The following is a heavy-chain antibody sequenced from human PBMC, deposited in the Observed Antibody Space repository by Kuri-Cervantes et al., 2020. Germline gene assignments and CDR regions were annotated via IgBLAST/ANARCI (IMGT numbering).Heavy chain of an antibody. CDR2: IYFIGST. Sequence: SETLSLTCTVSGGSTTNYYWNWIRQPPGKELEWIGSIYFIGSTNNNPTLKDRVTISVYTSKNQFSLKLSSVNAADTAVYYCARVLRVPRYYYYMDVWGKGTTVTVSS. J-gene: IGHJ6*03. CDR3: ARVLRVPRYYYYMDV. V-gene: IGHV4-59*01. D-gene: IGHD3-16*01. CDR1: GGSTTNYY.